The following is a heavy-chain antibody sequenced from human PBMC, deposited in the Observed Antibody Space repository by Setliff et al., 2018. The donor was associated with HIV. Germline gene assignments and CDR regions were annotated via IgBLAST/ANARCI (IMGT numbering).Heavy chain of an antibody. D-gene: IGHD2-2*02. V-gene: IGHV3-74*01. J-gene: IGHJ3*01. CDR2: VNSEGFKT. CDR3: ARDASDTYTYDDDDLDV. CDR1: GFNIRNYW. Sequence: PSETLSLSCVASGFNIRNYWMHWVRQLPGKELVWVSRVNSEGFKTNYADSVRGRFTISRDNGKNTLFLQMNSLRADDTGVYFCARDASDTYTYDDDDLDVWGQGTVVTVSS.